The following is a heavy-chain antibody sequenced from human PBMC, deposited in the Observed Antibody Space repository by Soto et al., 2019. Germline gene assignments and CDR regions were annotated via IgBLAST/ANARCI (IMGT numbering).Heavy chain of an antibody. CDR1: GFTFSNYA. J-gene: IGHJ5*02. CDR3: ARDAISMVRGTNNWFDP. CDR2: ISGGGIST. V-gene: IGHV3-23*01. Sequence: EVQLLESGGGLVQPGGSLTLSCAASGFTFSNYAISWVRQAPGKGLEWVSAISGGGISTYYADSVRGRFTISRDNSRNTLYLRMNRLRAEDTAVYYCARDAISMVRGTNNWFDPWGQGTLVTVSS. D-gene: IGHD3-10*01.